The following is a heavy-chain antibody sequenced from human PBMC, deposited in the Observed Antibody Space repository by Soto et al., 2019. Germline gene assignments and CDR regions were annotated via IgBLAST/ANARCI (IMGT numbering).Heavy chain of an antibody. D-gene: IGHD3-22*01. CDR3: ARSWVSYDSSGYPIDAFDI. V-gene: IGHV7-4-1*02. J-gene: IGHJ3*02. Sequence: ASVKVSCKASGYTFTSYAMNWVRQAPGQGLEWMGWINTNTGNPTYAQGFTGRFVFSLDTSVSTAYLQISSLKAEDTAVYYCARSWVSYDSSGYPIDAFDIWGQGTMVTVSS. CDR2: INTNTGNP. CDR1: GYTFTSYA.